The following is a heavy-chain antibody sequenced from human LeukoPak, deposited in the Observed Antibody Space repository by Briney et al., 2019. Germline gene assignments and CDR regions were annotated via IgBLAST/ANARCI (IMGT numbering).Heavy chain of an antibody. CDR3: ARNGRVRRVVKDLFEY. CDR2: VGPYNGNT. CDR1: GYTFPNYG. D-gene: IGHD3-10*01. V-gene: IGHV1-18*01. Sequence: ASVKVSCKASGYTFPNYGITWVRQAPGQGLEWMGRVGPYNGNTYYSQRFQDRVIITKDTSTGTAYMDLRDLRTDDTAMYYCARNGRVRRVVKDLFEYWGQGTLVAVSS. J-gene: IGHJ4*02.